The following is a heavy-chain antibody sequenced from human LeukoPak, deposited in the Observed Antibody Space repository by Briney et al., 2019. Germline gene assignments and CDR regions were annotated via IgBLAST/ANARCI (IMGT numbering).Heavy chain of an antibody. CDR2: ISSSSSYI. D-gene: IGHD3-9*01. CDR3: ARDLYDILTGFDY. CDR1: GFTFSSYE. J-gene: IGHJ4*02. Sequence: GGSLRLSCAASGFTFSSYEMNWVRQAPGKGLEWVSSISSSSSYIYYADSVKGRFTISRDNAKNSLYLQMNSLRAEDTAVYYCARDLYDILTGFDYWGQGTLVTVSS. V-gene: IGHV3-21*01.